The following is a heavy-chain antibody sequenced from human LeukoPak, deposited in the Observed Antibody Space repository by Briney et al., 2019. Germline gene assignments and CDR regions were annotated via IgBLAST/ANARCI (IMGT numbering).Heavy chain of an antibody. D-gene: IGHD3-9*01. V-gene: IGHV4-59*12. Sequence: SETLTLTCSVSGASISGNYWSWIRQPPGKGLEFIGYMFHSGSTNYNPSLKSRVITSLDASKNQFSLKLFSVTAADTAVYYCARLGQTVTGFYSLDIWGQGTMVTVSS. CDR3: ARLGQTVTGFYSLDI. CDR1: GASISGNY. CDR2: MFHSGST. J-gene: IGHJ3*02.